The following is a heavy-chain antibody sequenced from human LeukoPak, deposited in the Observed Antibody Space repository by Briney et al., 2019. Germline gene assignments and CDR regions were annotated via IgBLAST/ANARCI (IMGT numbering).Heavy chain of an antibody. CDR1: GFTFSSYG. V-gene: IGHV3-30*18. Sequence: GGSLRLSCAASGFTFSSYGMHWVRQAPGKGLEWVAVISYDGSNKYYADSVKGRFTISRDNSKNTLYPQMNSLRAEDTAVYYCAKDPYYYDSSGYYPVDYWGQGTLVTVSS. D-gene: IGHD3-22*01. CDR2: ISYDGSNK. J-gene: IGHJ4*02. CDR3: AKDPYYYDSSGYYPVDY.